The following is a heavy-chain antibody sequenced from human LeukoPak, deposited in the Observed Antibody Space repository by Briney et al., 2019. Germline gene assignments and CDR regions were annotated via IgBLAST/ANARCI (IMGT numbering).Heavy chain of an antibody. V-gene: IGHV3-7*01. CDR1: GFTFSNYW. CDR2: IKQDGSEK. J-gene: IGHJ4*02. Sequence: GGSLRLSCAASGFTFSNYWMSWVRQAPGKGLEWVANIKQDGSEKCYVDSVKGRFTISRDNAKNSLYLQMNSLRAEDTAVYYCASGLRFLGWLFRYWGQGTLVAVSS. CDR3: ASGLRFLGWLFRY. D-gene: IGHD3-3*01.